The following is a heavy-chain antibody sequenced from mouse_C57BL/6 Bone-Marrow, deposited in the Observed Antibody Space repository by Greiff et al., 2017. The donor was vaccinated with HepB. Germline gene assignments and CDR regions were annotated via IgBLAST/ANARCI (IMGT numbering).Heavy chain of an antibody. CDR3: ERKAHYDYDLDY. Sequence: QVQLQQSGPELVKPGASVKISCKASGYSFTSYYIHWVKQRPGQGLEWIGWFYPGSGNTKYNEKFKGKATLTADTSSSTAYMQLSSLTSEYSAVYCCERKAHYDYDLDYWGQGTSLTVSS. CDR1: GYSFTSYY. V-gene: IGHV1-66*01. CDR2: FYPGSGNT. J-gene: IGHJ2*02. D-gene: IGHD2-4*01.